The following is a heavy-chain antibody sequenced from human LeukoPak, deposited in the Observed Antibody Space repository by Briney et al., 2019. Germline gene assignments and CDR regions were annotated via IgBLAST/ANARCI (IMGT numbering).Heavy chain of an antibody. V-gene: IGHV3-21*01. CDR1: GFMFNSYS. J-gene: IGHJ6*03. Sequence: GGSLGLSCAASGFMFNSYSMNWVRQAPGKGLEWISTISSSSSFIYYSDSVKGRFTISRDNAENSLYLQMNSLRVEDTAVYYCARPPSSYYYYYMDVWGEGTTVTVSS. D-gene: IGHD2-2*01. CDR3: ARPPSSYYYYYMDV. CDR2: ISSSSSFI.